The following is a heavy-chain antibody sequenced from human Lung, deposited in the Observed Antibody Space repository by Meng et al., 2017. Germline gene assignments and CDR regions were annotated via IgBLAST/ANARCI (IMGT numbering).Heavy chain of an antibody. V-gene: IGHV4-31*03. CDR3: VGTIGYYYAMAY. CDR1: DGSISSGGYY. CDR2: IYYSGST. D-gene: IGHD3-22*01. J-gene: IGHJ4*02. Sequence: QVQLQESGPGLVKPSQTLSLTCTVSDGSISSGGYYWSWIRQYPGKGLEWIGYIYYSGSTYYNPSLRTRVTISLDTSKNQFSLKLSSVTAADTAVYYCVGTIGYYYAMAYWGQGTLVTVYS.